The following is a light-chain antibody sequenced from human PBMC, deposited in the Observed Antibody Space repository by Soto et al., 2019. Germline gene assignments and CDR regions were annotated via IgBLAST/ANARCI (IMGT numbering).Light chain of an antibody. CDR2: EVR. CDR3: SAYTASSTLV. J-gene: IGLJ3*02. Sequence: QSALTQPASVSGSAGQSITISCSGTMRDVGAYNLVSWYQQHPGTAPKLIIYEVRNRPSGISSRFSGSRSGNTASLTLSGLQAEDEGEYYCSAYTASSTLVFGGGTKLTVL. V-gene: IGLV2-14*01. CDR1: MRDVGAYNL.